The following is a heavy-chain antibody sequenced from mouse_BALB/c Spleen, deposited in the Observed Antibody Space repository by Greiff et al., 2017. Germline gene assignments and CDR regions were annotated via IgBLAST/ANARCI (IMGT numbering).Heavy chain of an antibody. D-gene: IGHD1-1*01. Sequence: VQLQQSGPELVKPGASVTISCKASGYTFTDYNMHWVKQSHGKSLEWIGYIYPYNGGTGYNQKFKSKATLTVDNSSSTAYMELRSLTSEDSAVYYCARPHYGSSPYWYFDVWGAGTTVTVSS. CDR1: GYTFTDYN. V-gene: IGHV1S29*02. J-gene: IGHJ1*01. CDR3: ARPHYGSSPYWYFDV. CDR2: IYPYNGGT.